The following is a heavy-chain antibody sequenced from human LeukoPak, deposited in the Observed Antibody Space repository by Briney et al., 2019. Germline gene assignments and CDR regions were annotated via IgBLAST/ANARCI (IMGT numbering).Heavy chain of an antibody. CDR2: IKQDGSEK. D-gene: IGHD1-1*01. CDR1: GFTFSSYA. J-gene: IGHJ5*02. V-gene: IGHV3-7*01. Sequence: GGSLRLSCAASGFTFSSYAMSWVRQAPGKGLEWVANIKQDGSEKYYVDSVKGRFTISRDNAKNSLYLQMNSLRAEDTAVHYCARAPGYERGYNWFDPWGQGTLVTVSS. CDR3: ARAPGYERGYNWFDP.